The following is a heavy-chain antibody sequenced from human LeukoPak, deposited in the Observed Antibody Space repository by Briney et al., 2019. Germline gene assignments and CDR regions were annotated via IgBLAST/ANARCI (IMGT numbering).Heavy chain of an antibody. D-gene: IGHD3-10*01. CDR1: GYSFTDHY. V-gene: IGHV1-2*02. CDR3: ARDHSYYDSGSYSNVDY. CDR2: IHPKTGVT. Sequence: GASVKVSCKASGYSFTDHYLHWLRQAPGQGLEWMAWIHPKTGVTNYAERFQGRLSLTRDTSISTLYMELNSLTSDDTAVYYCARDHSYYDSGSYSNVDYWGQGTLVTVSS. J-gene: IGHJ4*02.